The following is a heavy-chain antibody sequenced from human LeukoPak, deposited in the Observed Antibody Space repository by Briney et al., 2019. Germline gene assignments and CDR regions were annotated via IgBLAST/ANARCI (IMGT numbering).Heavy chain of an antibody. V-gene: IGHV6-1*01. D-gene: IGHD5-18*01. Sequence: SQTLSLTCAISGDSFSSNSAAWDWLRQSPSRGLEWLGRTYYRSKWYNDYAVSVKSRITINPDTSKNQFSLQLNSVTPEDTAVYYCARVKYGSYGNFDYWGQGTLVTVSS. J-gene: IGHJ4*02. CDR2: TYYRSKWYN. CDR3: ARVKYGSYGNFDY. CDR1: GDSFSSNSAA.